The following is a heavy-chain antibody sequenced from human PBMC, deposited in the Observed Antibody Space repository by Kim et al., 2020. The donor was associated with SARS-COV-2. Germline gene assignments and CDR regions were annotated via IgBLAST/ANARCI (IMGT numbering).Heavy chain of an antibody. CDR1: GGSIRSYH. CDR2: IFYSGGT. D-gene: IGHD4-17*01. CDR3: ARDLLVYGWYFDL. V-gene: IGHV4-59*01. J-gene: IGHJ2*01. Sequence: SDTLSLTCTVSGGSIRSYHWSWIRQPPGKGLEWIGSIFYSGGTNYNPSLKSRVTISLDTSKKHFSLKLRSVTAADTAVYYCARDLLVYGWYFDLWGRGTLVTVSS.